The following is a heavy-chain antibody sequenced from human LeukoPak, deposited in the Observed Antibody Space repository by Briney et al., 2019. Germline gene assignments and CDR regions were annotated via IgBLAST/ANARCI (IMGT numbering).Heavy chain of an antibody. Sequence: ASVKVSCKASGYTFTSYGISWVRQAPGQGLEWMGWISAYNGNTNYAQKLQGRATMTTDTSTSTAYLELRSLRSDDTAVYYCARGPTVGARYNWFDPWGQGTLVTVSS. CDR1: GYTFTSYG. V-gene: IGHV1-18*01. J-gene: IGHJ5*02. CDR2: ISAYNGNT. D-gene: IGHD1-26*01. CDR3: ARGPTVGARYNWFDP.